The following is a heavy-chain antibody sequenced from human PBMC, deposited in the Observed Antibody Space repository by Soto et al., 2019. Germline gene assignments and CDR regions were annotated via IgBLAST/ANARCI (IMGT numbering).Heavy chain of an antibody. J-gene: IGHJ4*02. CDR3: ARGMGGGGSSSAPFDY. CDR1: GYSISSGYY. V-gene: IGHV4-38-2*01. Sequence: SETLSLTCAVSGYSISSGYYWGWIRQPPGKGLEWIGSIYHSGSTYYNPSLKSRVTISVDTSKNQFSLKLSSVTAADTAVYYCARGMGGGGSSSAPFDYWGQGTLVTVSS. CDR2: IYHSGST. D-gene: IGHD6-6*01.